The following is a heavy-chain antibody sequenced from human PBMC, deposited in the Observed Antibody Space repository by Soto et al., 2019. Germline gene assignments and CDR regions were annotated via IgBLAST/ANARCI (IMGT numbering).Heavy chain of an antibody. CDR3: ARTGDQYYYGSGPTVWFDL. D-gene: IGHD3-10*01. Sequence: SGPTLVNPTQTLTLTCTFSGFSLSTSGMCVSWIRQPPGKALEWLALIDWDDDKYYSTSLKTRLTISKDTSKNQVVLTMTNMDPVDTATYYCARTGDQYYYGSGPTVWFDLWGQGTLVTVSS. V-gene: IGHV2-70*01. J-gene: IGHJ5*02. CDR2: IDWDDDK. CDR1: GFSLSTSGMC.